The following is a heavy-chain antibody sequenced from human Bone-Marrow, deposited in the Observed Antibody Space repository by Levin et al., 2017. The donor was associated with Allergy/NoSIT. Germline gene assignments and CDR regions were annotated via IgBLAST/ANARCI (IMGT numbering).Heavy chain of an antibody. CDR3: ARYPGLGAAGGNDDTFDV. D-gene: IGHD6-13*01. V-gene: IGHV4-39*07. CDR1: GGSITASRYY. Sequence: KTGGSLRLSCTVSGGSITASRYYWGWIRQPPGNGLEWIATISSTGSTDYNPSLKSRVTMSVDTSNNQFSLNLSSVTAADTAVYYCARYPGLGAAGGNDDTFDVWGQGTLVTVSS. CDR2: ISSTGST. J-gene: IGHJ3*01.